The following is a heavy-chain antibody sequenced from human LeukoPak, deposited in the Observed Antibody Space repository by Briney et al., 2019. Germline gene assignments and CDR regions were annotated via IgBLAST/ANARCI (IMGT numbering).Heavy chain of an antibody. CDR3: ASGGVTYYYYMDV. CDR1: GGTFSSYA. V-gene: IGHV1-69*01. CDR2: IIPIFGTA. D-gene: IGHD3-16*01. Sequence: ASVKLSCKASGGTFSSYAISWVRQAPGQGLEWMGGIIPIFGTANYAQKVQGRVTITADESTSTAYMELSSLRSEDTAVYYCASGGVTYYYYMDVWGKGTTVTISS. J-gene: IGHJ6*03.